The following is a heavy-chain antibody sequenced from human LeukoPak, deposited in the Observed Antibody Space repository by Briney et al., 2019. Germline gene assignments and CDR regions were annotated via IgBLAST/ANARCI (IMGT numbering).Heavy chain of an antibody. V-gene: IGHV3-23*01. Sequence: PGGSLRLSCAASGFTFSSYAMSWVRQAPGKGLEWVSAISGSGGSTYYADSVKGRFTISRDNSKNTLYLQMNSLRAEDTAVYYCAKDRSYSYDSSGQRVYGGQGTLVTVSS. J-gene: IGHJ4*02. CDR1: GFTFSSYA. CDR2: ISGSGGST. D-gene: IGHD3-22*01. CDR3: AKDRSYSYDSSGQRVY.